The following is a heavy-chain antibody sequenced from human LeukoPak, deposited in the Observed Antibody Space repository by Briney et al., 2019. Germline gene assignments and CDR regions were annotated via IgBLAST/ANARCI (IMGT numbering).Heavy chain of an antibody. J-gene: IGHJ4*02. CDR3: ARDSDSSGYFTFDY. D-gene: IGHD3-22*01. CDR2: IYSGGST. Sequence: GGSLRLSCAASGFTVSSNYMSWVRQAPGKGLEWVSVIYSGGSTYYADSVKGRFTISRDNSKNTLHLQMNSLRAEDTAVYYCARDSDSSGYFTFDYWGQGTLVTVSS. CDR1: GFTVSSNY. V-gene: IGHV3-66*02.